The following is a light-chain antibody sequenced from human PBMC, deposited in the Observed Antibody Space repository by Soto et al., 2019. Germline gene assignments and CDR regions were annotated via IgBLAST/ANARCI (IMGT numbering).Light chain of an antibody. CDR2: DAS. V-gene: IGKV3-15*01. J-gene: IGKJ1*01. Sequence: EIVMTQSPATLSVSPGDRATLSCRASQSVSDNVAWYQQRPGQAPRLLFYDASTRATGLPARFSGSASGTDFTLTISGLQSEDFAIYYCQQYKDWPWTFGQGTKVDIK. CDR1: QSVSDN. CDR3: QQYKDWPWT.